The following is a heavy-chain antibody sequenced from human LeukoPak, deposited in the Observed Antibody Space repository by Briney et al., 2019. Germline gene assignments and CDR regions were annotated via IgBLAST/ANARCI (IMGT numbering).Heavy chain of an antibody. CDR3: ARELLWFGESQTPFDY. J-gene: IGHJ4*02. V-gene: IGHV4-38-2*02. CDR1: GYSISSGYY. Sequence: PSETLSLTCTVSGYSISSGYYWGWIRQPPGKGLEWIGSIYHSGSTYYNPSLKSRVTISVDTSKNQFSLKLSSVTAADTAVYYCARELLWFGESQTPFDYWGQGTLVTVSS. CDR2: IYHSGST. D-gene: IGHD3-10*01.